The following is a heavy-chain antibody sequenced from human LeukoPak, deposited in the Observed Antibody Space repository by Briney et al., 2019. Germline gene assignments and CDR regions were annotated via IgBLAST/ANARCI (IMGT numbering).Heavy chain of an antibody. CDR3: AKRGESGSSKRPPDY. V-gene: IGHV3-7*01. Sequence: GGSLRLSCAASGFTFSSYWMAWVRQAPGKGLEWVGNIKDDGSQKYYVDSVKGRFTISRDNAENSLYLQLNSLRAEDSAVYYCAKRGESGSSKRPPDYWGQGTLVTVSS. CDR2: IKDDGSQK. CDR1: GFTFSSYW. J-gene: IGHJ4*02. D-gene: IGHD1-26*01.